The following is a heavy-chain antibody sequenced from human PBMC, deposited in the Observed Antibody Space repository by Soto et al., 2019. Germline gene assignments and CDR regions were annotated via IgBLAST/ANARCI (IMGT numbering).Heavy chain of an antibody. CDR3: ARLCGGACYDAFDI. Sequence: QVQLVQSGAEVRKPGASVKLSCKASGYTFTRYFMHWVRQAPGQGLEWMGIINPSGGSTSYAQKFQGRVTITRATSTSTVYMDLSSLKSEDTAVYYCARLCGGACYDAFDIWGQGTMVTVSS. J-gene: IGHJ3*02. CDR2: INPSGGST. V-gene: IGHV1-46*03. D-gene: IGHD2-21*02. CDR1: GYTFTRYF.